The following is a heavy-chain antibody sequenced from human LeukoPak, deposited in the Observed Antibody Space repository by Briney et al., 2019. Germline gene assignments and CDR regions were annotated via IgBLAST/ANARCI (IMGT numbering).Heavy chain of an antibody. CDR3: AKGRRGITMVRGVPPADF. CDR1: GLTFSSYS. D-gene: IGHD3-10*01. Sequence: PGGSLRLSCAASGLTFSSYSMSWVRQAPGKGLEWVSDISSSSSTIYYADSVKGRFTISRDNAKTSLYLQMHSLRAEDTAVYYCAKGRRGITMVRGVPPADFWGQGTLVTVSS. CDR2: ISSSSSTI. V-gene: IGHV3-48*01. J-gene: IGHJ4*02.